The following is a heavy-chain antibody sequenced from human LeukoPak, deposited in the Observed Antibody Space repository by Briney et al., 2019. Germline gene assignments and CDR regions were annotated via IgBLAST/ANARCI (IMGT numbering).Heavy chain of an antibody. Sequence: ASVKVSCKASGYTFTTYAMNWVRQAPGQGLEWMRWINTNTGNPTYAQGFTGRFVFSLDTSVSTAYLQISSLKAEDTAVYYCARDQVMGTFDIWGQGTMVTVSS. CDR1: GYTFTTYA. J-gene: IGHJ3*02. V-gene: IGHV7-4-1*02. CDR2: INTNTGNP. D-gene: IGHD3-16*01. CDR3: ARDQVMGTFDI.